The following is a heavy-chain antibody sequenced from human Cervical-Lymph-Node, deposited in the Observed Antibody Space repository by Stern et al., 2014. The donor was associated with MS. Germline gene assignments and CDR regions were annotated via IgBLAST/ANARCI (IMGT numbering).Heavy chain of an antibody. CDR2: INPKNGKT. CDR1: GYTFITSG. CDR3: ARDPGAAAFDY. J-gene: IGHJ4*02. D-gene: IGHD6-13*01. V-gene: IGHV1-18*01. Sequence: MQLVESGSEVKRPGASVQVSCRTSGYTFITSGISWVRQAPGQGLEWVGWINPKNGKTLYAEKFQDRVTLTTDTSTGTAYMDLGSLRSDDTAVFYCARDPGAAAFDYWGPGTLIAVSS.